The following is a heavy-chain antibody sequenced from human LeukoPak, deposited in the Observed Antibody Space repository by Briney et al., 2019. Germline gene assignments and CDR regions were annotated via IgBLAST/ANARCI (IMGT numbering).Heavy chain of an antibody. CDR3: ARDRGGYRYYGSGSFLPVDAFDI. CDR1: GGSISPYY. J-gene: IGHJ3*02. D-gene: IGHD3-10*01. V-gene: IGHV4-59*12. CDR2: IHYSGST. Sequence: PSETLSLICNVSGGSISPYYWSWIRQPPGKGLEWIGYIHYSGSTIYNPSLKSRVTMSVDTSRNQFSLKLTSVIAADTAVYYCARDRGGYRYYGSGSFLPVDAFDIWGQGTMVTVSS.